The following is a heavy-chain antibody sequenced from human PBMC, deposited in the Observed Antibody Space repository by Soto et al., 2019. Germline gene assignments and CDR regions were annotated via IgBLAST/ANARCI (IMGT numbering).Heavy chain of an antibody. V-gene: IGHV4-59*08. CDR3: ARHSGGRGYDFWSGPDAFDI. J-gene: IGHJ3*02. CDR2: IYYSGST. Sequence: SETLSLTCTVSGGYISSYYWSWIRQPPGKGLEWIGYIYYSGSTNYNPSLKSRVTISVDTSKNQFSLKLSSVTAADTAVYYCARHSGGRGYDFWSGPDAFDIWGQGTMVTVSS. CDR1: GGYISSYY. D-gene: IGHD3-3*01.